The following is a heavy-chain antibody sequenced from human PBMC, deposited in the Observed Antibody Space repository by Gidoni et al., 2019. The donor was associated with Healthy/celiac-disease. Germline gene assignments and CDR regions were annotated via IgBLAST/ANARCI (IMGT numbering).Heavy chain of an antibody. CDR2: INPSGGST. CDR1: GSTFTSYY. J-gene: IGHJ4*02. CDR3: AIGSDSYCSSTSCPRGGYFDY. D-gene: IGHD2-2*01. Sequence: QVQLVQSGAEVKTPGASVKVSCKASGSTFTSYYMHLVRQAPGQGLEWMGIINPSGGSTSYAQKFQGRVTMTRDTSTSTVYMELSSLRSEDTAVYYCAIGSDSYCSSTSCPRGGYFDYWGQGTLVTVSS. V-gene: IGHV1-46*03.